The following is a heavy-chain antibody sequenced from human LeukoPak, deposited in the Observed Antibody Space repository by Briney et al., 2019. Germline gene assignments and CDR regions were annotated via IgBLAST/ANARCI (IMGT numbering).Heavy chain of an antibody. Sequence: GGSLRLSCAASGFTFSSSEMNWVRQAPGKGLEWVSYISSSGSTIYYADSVKGRFTISRDNAKNSLYLQMNSLRAEDTAVYYCARSHYGSGIRWFDPWGQGTLVTVSS. CDR2: ISSSGSTI. CDR3: ARSHYGSGIRWFDP. J-gene: IGHJ5*02. CDR1: GFTFSSSE. V-gene: IGHV3-48*03. D-gene: IGHD3-10*01.